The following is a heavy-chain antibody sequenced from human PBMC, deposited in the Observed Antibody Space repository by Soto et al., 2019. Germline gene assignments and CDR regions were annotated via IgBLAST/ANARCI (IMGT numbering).Heavy chain of an antibody. Sequence: PGGSLRLSCRSSENSFTSHWIGWLRQLPGKGLEYMGIIYTGDSDTRYSPSFQGQVTISADKSIRTAYLQWSSLKASDTAVYYCAGGVTWDYFDSWGQGTQVTVSS. V-gene: IGHV5-51*01. J-gene: IGHJ4*02. D-gene: IGHD1-26*01. CDR3: AGGVTWDYFDS. CDR2: IYTGDSDT. CDR1: ENSFTSHW.